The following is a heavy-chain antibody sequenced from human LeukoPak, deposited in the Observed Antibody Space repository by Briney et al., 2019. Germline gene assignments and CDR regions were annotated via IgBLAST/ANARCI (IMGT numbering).Heavy chain of an antibody. CDR1: GFTFSSYA. V-gene: IGHV3-64*01. CDR2: ISSNGGST. CDR3: ARDFRGSEDY. J-gene: IGHJ4*02. Sequence: GGSLRLSCAASGFTFSSYAMHWVRQAPGKGLEYVSAISSNGGSTYYANSVKGRFTISRDNSKNTLYLQMGSLRAEDMAVYYCARDFRGSEDYWGQGTLVTVSS. D-gene: IGHD3-16*01.